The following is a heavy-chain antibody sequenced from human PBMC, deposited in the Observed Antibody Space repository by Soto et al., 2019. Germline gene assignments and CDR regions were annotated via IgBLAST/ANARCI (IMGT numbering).Heavy chain of an antibody. D-gene: IGHD3-10*01. Sequence: GASVKVSCEASGGTFSSYAISWVRQAPGQGLEWMGGIIPIFGTANYAQKFQGRVTITADESTSTAYMELSSLRSEDTAVYYCARGLGITMVRGVTGFTPYYYYGMDVWGQGTTVTVSS. CDR1: GGTFSSYA. CDR2: IIPIFGTA. J-gene: IGHJ6*02. CDR3: ARGLGITMVRGVTGFTPYYYYGMDV. V-gene: IGHV1-69*13.